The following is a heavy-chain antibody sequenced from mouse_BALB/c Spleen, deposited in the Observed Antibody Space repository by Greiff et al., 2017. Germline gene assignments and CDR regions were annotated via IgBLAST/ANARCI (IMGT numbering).Heavy chain of an antibody. CDR1: GFTFSSYA. CDR2: ISSGGSYT. J-gene: IGHJ3*01. Sequence: EVKLMESGGGLVKPGGSLKLSCAASGFTFSSYAMSWVRQSPEKRLEWVAEISSGGSYTYYPDTVTGRFTISRDNAKNTLYLEMSSLRSEDTAMYYCARVDGYYVSWFAYWGQGTLVTVSA. D-gene: IGHD2-3*01. CDR3: ARVDGYYVSWFAY. V-gene: IGHV5-9-4*01.